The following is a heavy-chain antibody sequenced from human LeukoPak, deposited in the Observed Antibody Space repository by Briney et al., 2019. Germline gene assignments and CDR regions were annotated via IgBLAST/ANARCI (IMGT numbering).Heavy chain of an antibody. V-gene: IGHV4-30-2*01. CDR3: ARVNYDILTGQGGWFDP. D-gene: IGHD3-9*01. J-gene: IGHJ5*02. CDR1: GGSISSGGYS. CDR2: IYHSGST. Sequence: SVTLSLTCAVSGGSISSGGYSWSWIRQPPGKGLEWIGYIYHSGSTYYNPSLKSRVTISVDRSKNQFSLKLSSVTAADTAVYFCARVNYDILTGQGGWFDPWGQGTLVTVSS.